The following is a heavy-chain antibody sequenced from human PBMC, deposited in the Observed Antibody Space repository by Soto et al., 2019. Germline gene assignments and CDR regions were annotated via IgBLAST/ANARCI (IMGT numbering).Heavy chain of an antibody. CDR3: ARDPGVLLWFGELLISDINYYYGMDV. Sequence: AGGSLRLSCAASGFTFSSYSMNWVRQAPGKGLEWVSSISSSSYIYYADSVKGRFTISRDNAKNSLYLQMNSLRAEDTAVYYCARDPGVLLWFGELLISDINYYYGMDVWGQGTTVTVSS. J-gene: IGHJ6*02. V-gene: IGHV3-21*01. D-gene: IGHD3-10*01. CDR1: GFTFSSYS. CDR2: ISSSSYI.